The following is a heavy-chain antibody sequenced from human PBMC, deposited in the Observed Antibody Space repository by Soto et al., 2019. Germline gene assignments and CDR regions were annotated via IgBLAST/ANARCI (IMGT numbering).Heavy chain of an antibody. CDR3: ARGGYCSGGSCYQNYYYGMDV. D-gene: IGHD2-15*01. V-gene: IGHV4-34*01. CDR1: GGSFSGYY. Sequence: KLSETLSLTCAVYGGSFSGYYWSWIRQPPGNGLECIGEINHSGSTNYNPSLKSRVTISVDTSKNQFSLKLSSVTAADTAVYYCARGGYCSGGSCYQNYYYGMDVWGQGXTVTVYS. J-gene: IGHJ6*02. CDR2: INHSGST.